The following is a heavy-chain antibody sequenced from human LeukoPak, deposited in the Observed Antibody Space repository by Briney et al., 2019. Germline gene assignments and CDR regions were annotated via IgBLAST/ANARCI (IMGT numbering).Heavy chain of an antibody. J-gene: IGHJ5*02. V-gene: IGHV4-34*01. CDR3: ARTYYGSGSYYKSGAWFDP. CDR2: INHSGST. CDR1: GGSFSGYY. Sequence: SETLSLTCAVYGGSFSGYYWSWIRQPPGKGLEWIGEINHSGSTNYNPSLKSRVTISVDTSKNQFSLKLSSVTAADTAVYYCARTYYGSGSYYKSGAWFDPWGQGTLVTVSS. D-gene: IGHD3-10*01.